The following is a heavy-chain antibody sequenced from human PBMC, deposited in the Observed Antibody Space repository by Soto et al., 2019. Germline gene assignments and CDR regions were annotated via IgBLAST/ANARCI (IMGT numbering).Heavy chain of an antibody. D-gene: IGHD6-13*01. CDR2: ISYDGSNK. J-gene: IGHJ4*02. Sequence: QVQLVESGGGVVQPGRSLRLTCAASGFTFSSYGMHWVRQAPGKGLEWVAVISYDGSNKYYADSVKGRFTISRDNSKNTLYLQMNSLRAEDTAVYYCAKELGSSWSIDYWGQGTLVTVSS. CDR1: GFTFSSYG. CDR3: AKELGSSWSIDY. V-gene: IGHV3-30*18.